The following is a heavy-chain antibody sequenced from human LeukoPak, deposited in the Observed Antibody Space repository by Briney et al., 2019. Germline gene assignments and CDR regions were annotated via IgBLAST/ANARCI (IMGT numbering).Heavy chain of an antibody. CDR2: ISWDGGTT. CDR3: AKDPVGYGGNYFEY. Sequence: PGGSLRLSCAASGFTFDVYAMHWVRQAPGKGLEWVSLISWDGGTTYYADSVKGRFTISRDNSKNSLYLQMNSLRADDTALYYCAKDPVGYGGNYFEYWGQGTLVTVSS. CDR1: GFTFDVYA. V-gene: IGHV3-43D*03. D-gene: IGHD4-23*01. J-gene: IGHJ4*02.